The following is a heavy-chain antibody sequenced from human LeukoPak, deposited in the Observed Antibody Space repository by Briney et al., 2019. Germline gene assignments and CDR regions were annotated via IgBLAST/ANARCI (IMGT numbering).Heavy chain of an antibody. CDR1: GFTFDVYG. CDR2: ISWNSASV. Sequence: GGSLRLSCEASGFTFDVYGMHWVRQAPGKGLEWVSSISWNSASVGYVDSAKGRFTISRDNAKKTLYLQMNSLRAEDTALYYCAKDYGYSSSWYDYWGQGTLVTVSS. D-gene: IGHD6-13*01. CDR3: AKDYGYSSSWYDY. V-gene: IGHV3-9*01. J-gene: IGHJ4*02.